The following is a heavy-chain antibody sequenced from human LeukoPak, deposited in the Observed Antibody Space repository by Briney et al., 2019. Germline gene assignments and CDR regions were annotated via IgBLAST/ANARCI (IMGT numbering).Heavy chain of an antibody. CDR2: ITGSGSFV. J-gene: IGHJ5*02. D-gene: IGHD6-6*01. CDR1: GFTFSDYE. Sequence: GGSLRLSCAASGFTFSDYEMNWVRQAPGKGLEWVSSITGSGSFVYYADSVKGRFTISRDNAKNSLFLQMNSLRAEDTAVYYCARDSSGPWFDPWGQGTLVTVSS. V-gene: IGHV3-21*01. CDR3: ARDSSGPWFDP.